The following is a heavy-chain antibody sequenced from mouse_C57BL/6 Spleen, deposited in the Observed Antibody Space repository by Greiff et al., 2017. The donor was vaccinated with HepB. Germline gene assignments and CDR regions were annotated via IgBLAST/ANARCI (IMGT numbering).Heavy chain of an antibody. J-gene: IGHJ2*01. CDR3: ARPEKTAQNFDY. Sequence: VHLVESGPELVKPGASVKISCKASGYAFSSSWMNWVKQRPGKGLEWIGRIYPGDGDTNYNGKFKGKATLTADKSSSTAYMQLSSLTSEDSAVYFCARPEKTAQNFDYWAQGTTLTVSS. CDR1: GYAFSSSW. D-gene: IGHD3-2*02. V-gene: IGHV1-82*01. CDR2: IYPGDGDT.